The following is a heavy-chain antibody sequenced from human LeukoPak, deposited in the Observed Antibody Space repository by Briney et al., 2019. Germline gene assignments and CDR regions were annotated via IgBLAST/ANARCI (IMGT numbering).Heavy chain of an antibody. CDR1: GGSIRSSSYY. V-gene: IGHV4-39*01. J-gene: IGHJ4*02. CDR3: ARQVVAVAGTGYFDY. Sequence: KASETLSLTCTVSGGSIRSSSYYWGWIRQPPGKGLEWIGSIYYSGSTYYNASLKSRGTISVDTSKNQFSLKLNPVTAADTAVYFCARQVVAVAGTGYFDYWGQGTLVTVSS. D-gene: IGHD6-19*01. CDR2: IYYSGST.